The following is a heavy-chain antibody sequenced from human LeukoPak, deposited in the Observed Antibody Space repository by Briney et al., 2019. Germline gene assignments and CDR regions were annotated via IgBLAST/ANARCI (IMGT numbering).Heavy chain of an antibody. CDR1: GFTFSSYA. CDR2: ISGSGGST. Sequence: GGSLRLSCAASGFTFSSYAMHWVRQAPGKGLEWVSAISGSGGSTYYADSVKGRFTISRDNSKNTLYLQMNSLRAEDTAVYYCAKDRRSGSYFDYWGQGTLVTVSS. J-gene: IGHJ4*02. V-gene: IGHV3-23*01. CDR3: AKDRRSGSYFDY. D-gene: IGHD1-26*01.